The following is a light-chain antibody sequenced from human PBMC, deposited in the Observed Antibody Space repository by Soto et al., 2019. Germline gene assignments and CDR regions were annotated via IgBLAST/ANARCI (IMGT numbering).Light chain of an antibody. CDR1: SSNIGSLS. V-gene: IGLV1-44*01. J-gene: IGLJ1*01. Sequence: QSVLTQPPSASGTPGQRVTISYSGSSSNIGSLSVDWYQHLPGTAPKLLIYSDYQRPSGVPDRFSGSKSGTSASLAISGLQSEDDADYYCAAWNGTLNGLYVFGTGTKLTVL. CDR2: SDY. CDR3: AAWNGTLNGLYV.